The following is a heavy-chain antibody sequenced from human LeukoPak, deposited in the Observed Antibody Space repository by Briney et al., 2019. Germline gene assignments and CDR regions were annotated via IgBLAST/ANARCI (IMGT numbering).Heavy chain of an antibody. CDR2: IYSGGST. Sequence: PGGSLRLSCAASGFTVSSNYMSWVRQAPGKGLEWVSVIYSGGSTYYADSVKGRFTISRHNSKNTLYLQMNSLRAEDTAVYYCASGYCSSTSCYVSYYYGMDVWGQGTTVTVSS. CDR1: GFTVSSNY. V-gene: IGHV3-53*04. J-gene: IGHJ6*02. D-gene: IGHD2-2*01. CDR3: ASGYCSSTSCYVSYYYGMDV.